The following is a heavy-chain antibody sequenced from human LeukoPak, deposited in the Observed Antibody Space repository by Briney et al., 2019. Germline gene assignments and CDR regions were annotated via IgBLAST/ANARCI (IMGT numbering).Heavy chain of an antibody. V-gene: IGHV3-30-3*01. CDR3: AKDPYCSSTSCFINWFDP. J-gene: IGHJ5*02. Sequence: GGSLRLSCAASGFTFSNSAMHWVRQAPGKGLEGVALISYHVSDKYYADSVKGRFTISRDNSKNTLYLQMNSLRAEDTAVYYCAKDPYCSSTSCFINWFDPWGQGTLVTVSS. CDR1: GFTFSNSA. D-gene: IGHD2-2*01. CDR2: ISYHVSDK.